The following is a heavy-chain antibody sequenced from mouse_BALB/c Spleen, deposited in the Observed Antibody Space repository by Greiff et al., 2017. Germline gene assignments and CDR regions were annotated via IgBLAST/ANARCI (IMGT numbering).Heavy chain of an antibody. J-gene: IGHJ3*01. CDR2: INPSNGRT. V-gene: IGHV1S81*02. Sequence: QVQLQQPGAELVKPGASVKLSCKASGYTFTSYWLHWVKQRPGQGLEWIGEINPSNGRTNYNEKFKSKATLTVDKSSSTAYMQLSSLTSEDSAVYYCAAGGTTVGFAYWGQGTLVTVSA. D-gene: IGHD1-1*01. CDR1: GYTFTSYW. CDR3: AAGGTTVGFAY.